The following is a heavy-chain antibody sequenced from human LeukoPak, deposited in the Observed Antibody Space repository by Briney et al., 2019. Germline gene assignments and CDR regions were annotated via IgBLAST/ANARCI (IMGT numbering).Heavy chain of an antibody. CDR3: AKAPTGITIFGVVN. Sequence: AGGSLRLSCAASGFTFSSYAMSWVRQAPGKGLEWVSAISGSGGSTYYADSVKGRFTISRDNSKNTLYLQMNSMRAEDTAVYYCAKAPTGITIFGVVNWGQGTLVTVSS. CDR2: ISGSGGST. V-gene: IGHV3-23*01. D-gene: IGHD3-3*01. J-gene: IGHJ4*02. CDR1: GFTFSSYA.